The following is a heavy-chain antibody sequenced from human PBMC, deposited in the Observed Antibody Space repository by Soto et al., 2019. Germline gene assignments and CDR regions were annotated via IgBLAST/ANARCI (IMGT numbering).Heavy chain of an antibody. D-gene: IGHD2-2*01. CDR3: ARTRHDIVVVPAATGFNWFDP. J-gene: IGHJ5*02. Sequence: SVKVSCKASGGTFSSYAISWVRQAPGQGLEWMGGIIPIFGTANYAQKFQGRVTITADESTSTAYMELSSLRSEDTAVYYCARTRHDIVVVPAATGFNWFDPWG. CDR1: GGTFSSYA. V-gene: IGHV1-69*13. CDR2: IIPIFGTA.